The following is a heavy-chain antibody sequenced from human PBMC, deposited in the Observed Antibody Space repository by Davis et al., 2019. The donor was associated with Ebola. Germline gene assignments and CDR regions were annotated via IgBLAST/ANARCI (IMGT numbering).Heavy chain of an antibody. CDR2: ISYDGSNK. D-gene: IGHD3-22*01. J-gene: IGHJ3*02. CDR3: AKADMIVVVINAFDI. V-gene: IGHV3-33*05. CDR1: GFTFSSYG. Sequence: GESLKISCAASGFTFSSYGMHWVRQAPGKGLEWVAVISYDGSNKYYADSVKGRFTISRDNSKNTLYLQMNSLRAEDTAVYYCAKADMIVVVINAFDIWGQGTMVTVSS.